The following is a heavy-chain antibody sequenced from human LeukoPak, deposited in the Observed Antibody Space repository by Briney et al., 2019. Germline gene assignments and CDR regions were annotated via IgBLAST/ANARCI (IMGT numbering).Heavy chain of an antibody. J-gene: IGHJ3*02. V-gene: IGHV3-43*01. CDR3: ALDYYDSSGYKGAFDI. CDR2: ISWDGGST. Sequence: GGSLRLSCAASGFTFDDYTMHWVRQAPGKGLEWVSLISWDGGSTYYADSVKGRFTISRDNSKNSLYLQMNSLRTEDTASYYCALDYYDSSGYKGAFDIWGQGTMVTVSS. CDR1: GFTFDDYT. D-gene: IGHD3-22*01.